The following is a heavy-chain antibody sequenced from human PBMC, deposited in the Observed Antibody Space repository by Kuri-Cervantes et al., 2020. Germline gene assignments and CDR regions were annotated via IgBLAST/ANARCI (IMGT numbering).Heavy chain of an antibody. V-gene: IGHV1-8*01. Sequence: ASVKVSCKASGYTFTSYDINWVRQATGQGLEWMGWMNPNSGNTGYAQKLQGRVTMTTDTSTSTAYMELRSLRSDDTAVYYCARVRYYYDSSGYTPDYWGQGTLVTVSS. CDR3: ARVRYYYDSSGYTPDY. CDR2: MNPNSGNT. J-gene: IGHJ4*02. CDR1: GYTFTSYD. D-gene: IGHD3-22*01.